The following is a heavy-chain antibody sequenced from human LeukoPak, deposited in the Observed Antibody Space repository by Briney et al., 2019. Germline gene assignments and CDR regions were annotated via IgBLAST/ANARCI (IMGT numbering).Heavy chain of an antibody. Sequence: GGSLRLSCAPSGFIFSNFGMHWVRQAPGKGLEWVAVISYDGSNKYYAGSVKGRFTISRDNSKNTLYLQMNSLRAEDTAVYYCAKDGLSETPRSSGSYYKPSYYYYYMDVWGKGTTVTVSS. D-gene: IGHD1-26*01. V-gene: IGHV3-30*18. CDR3: AKDGLSETPRSSGSYYKPSYYYYYMDV. CDR2: ISYDGSNK. J-gene: IGHJ6*03. CDR1: GFIFSNFG.